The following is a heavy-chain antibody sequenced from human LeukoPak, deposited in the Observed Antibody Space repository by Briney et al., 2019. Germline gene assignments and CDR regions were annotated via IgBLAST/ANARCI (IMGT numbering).Heavy chain of an antibody. CDR2: INSDGSST. D-gene: IGHD1-26*01. CDR3: ATHTVGATRGAFDI. Sequence: GGSLRLSCAASGFTFSSYWMHWVRQAPGKGLVWVSRINSDGSSTSYADSVKGRFTIPRDNAKNTLYLQMNSLRAEDTAVYYCATHTVGATRGAFDIWGQGTMVTVSS. V-gene: IGHV3-74*01. J-gene: IGHJ3*02. CDR1: GFTFSSYW.